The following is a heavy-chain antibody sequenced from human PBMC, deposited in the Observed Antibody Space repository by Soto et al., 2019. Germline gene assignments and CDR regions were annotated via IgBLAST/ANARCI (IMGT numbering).Heavy chain of an antibody. J-gene: IGHJ4*02. D-gene: IGHD2-15*01. CDR1: GGSFSGYY. Sequence: SETLSLTCAVYGGSFSGYYWSWIRQPPGKGLEWIGEINHSGSTNYNPSLKSRVTISVDTSKNQFSLKLSSVTAADTAVYYCARGQGIVVVVAAQYYFDYWGQGTLVTVSS. CDR3: ARGQGIVVVVAAQYYFDY. V-gene: IGHV4-34*01. CDR2: INHSGST.